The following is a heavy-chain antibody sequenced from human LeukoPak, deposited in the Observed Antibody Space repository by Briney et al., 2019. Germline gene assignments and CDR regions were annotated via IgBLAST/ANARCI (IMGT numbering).Heavy chain of an antibody. J-gene: IGHJ5*02. V-gene: IGHV3-48*01. CDR2: ISSSSSTI. CDR1: GFTFSSYS. Sequence: GGSLRLSCAASGFTFSSYSMNWVRQAPGKGLEWVSYISSSSSTIYYADSVKGRFTISRDNAKNSLYLQMNSLRAEDTAVYYCAKDIQTPDAPYLNWFDPWGQGTLVTVSS. CDR3: AKDIQTPDAPYLNWFDP.